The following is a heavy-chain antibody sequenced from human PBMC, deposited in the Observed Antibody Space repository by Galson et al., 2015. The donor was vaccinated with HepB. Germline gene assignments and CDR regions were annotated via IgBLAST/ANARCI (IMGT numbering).Heavy chain of an antibody. D-gene: IGHD4-23*01. J-gene: IGHJ4*02. V-gene: IGHV1-46*01. Sequence: SVKVSCKASGYTFTSYYMHWVRQAPGQGLEWMGIINPSGGSTSYAQKFQGRVTMTRDTSTSTVYMELSSLRSEDTAVYYCARGRHDYGGNSEGRGDYFDYWGQGTLVTVSS. CDR1: GYTFTSYY. CDR2: INPSGGST. CDR3: ARGRHDYGGNSEGRGDYFDY.